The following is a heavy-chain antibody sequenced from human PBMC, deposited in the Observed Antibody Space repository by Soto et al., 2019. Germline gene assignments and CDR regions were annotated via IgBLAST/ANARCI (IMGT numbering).Heavy chain of an antibody. Sequence: QVQLQESGPGLVKPSQTLSLTCTVSGGSISSGDYYWSWIRQPPGKGLEWIGYIYYSGSTYYNPSLKSRVTISVDTSKNQFSLKLSSVTAADTAVYYCAREAAYYYGSGSYSGGRATNWFDPWGQGTLVTVSS. CDR2: IYYSGST. CDR3: AREAAYYYGSGSYSGGRATNWFDP. D-gene: IGHD3-10*01. CDR1: GGSISSGDYY. J-gene: IGHJ5*02. V-gene: IGHV4-30-4*01.